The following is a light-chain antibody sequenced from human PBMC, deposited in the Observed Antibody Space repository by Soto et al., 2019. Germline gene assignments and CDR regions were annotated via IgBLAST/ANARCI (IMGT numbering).Light chain of an antibody. CDR3: SSDAGAVV. CDR2: EGS. V-gene: IGLV2-23*01. CDR1: SSGVENYNL. J-gene: IGLJ2*01. Sequence: QSVLTQPASVSGSPGQSITLSCTRTSSGVENYNLVSWYQHRPGKAPKLIIYEGSQRPSGVSDRFSGSKSGNTASLTISGLRAEDEAAYYCSSDAGAVVFGGGTKLTVL.